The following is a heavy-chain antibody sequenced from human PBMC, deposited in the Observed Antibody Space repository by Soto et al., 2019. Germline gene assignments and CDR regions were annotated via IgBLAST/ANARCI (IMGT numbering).Heavy chain of an antibody. V-gene: IGHV3-66*01. Sequence: GGSLRLSCAASGFTVSSNYMSWVRQAPGKGLEWVSVIYSGGSTYYADSVKGRFTISRDNSKNTLYLQMNSLRAEDTAVYYCARDRRPFLTGPYYYMDVWGKGTTVTVSS. CDR3: ARDRRPFLTGPYYYMDV. D-gene: IGHD3-9*01. J-gene: IGHJ6*03. CDR2: IYSGGST. CDR1: GFTVSSNY.